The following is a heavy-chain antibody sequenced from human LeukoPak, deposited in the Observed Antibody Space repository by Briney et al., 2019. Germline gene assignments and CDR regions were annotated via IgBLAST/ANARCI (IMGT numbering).Heavy chain of an antibody. CDR1: GFTFSSYS. Sequence: GGSLRLSCAASGFTFSSYSMNWVRQAPGKGLEWVSSISSSSSYIYYADSVKGRFTISRDNAKNSLYLQMNSLRAEDTAVYYCARGVVRDYASDYWGQGTLVTVSS. J-gene: IGHJ4*02. V-gene: IGHV3-21*04. D-gene: IGHD3-10*01. CDR2: ISSSSSYI. CDR3: ARGVVRDYASDY.